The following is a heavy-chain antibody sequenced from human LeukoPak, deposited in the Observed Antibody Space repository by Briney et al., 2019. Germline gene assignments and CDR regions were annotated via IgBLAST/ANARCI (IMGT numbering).Heavy chain of an antibody. Sequence: GGSLRLSCAASGFTFSSYAMSWVRQAPGKGLEWVSAISGSGGSTYYADSVKGRFTISRDNSKNTLYLQMNSLRAEDTAVYYCATLDCSRTSCTENYYMDVWGKGTTVTVSS. D-gene: IGHD2-2*01. J-gene: IGHJ6*03. V-gene: IGHV3-23*01. CDR3: ATLDCSRTSCTENYYMDV. CDR1: GFTFSSYA. CDR2: ISGSGGST.